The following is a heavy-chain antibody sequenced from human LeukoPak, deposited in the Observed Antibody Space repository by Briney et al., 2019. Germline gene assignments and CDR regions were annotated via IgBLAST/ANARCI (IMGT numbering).Heavy chain of an antibody. J-gene: IGHJ4*02. CDR2: VNSSSSYI. V-gene: IGHV3-21*01. CDR1: GFTFSYNN. D-gene: IGHD6-19*01. CDR3: ARDSISNGWSLYYFDY. Sequence: PGGYLCLSCAASGFTFSYNNREWLRQAPGRGLQWVSSVNSSSSYIYYADSVKGRYTMSRDNAKNSLYLQMNSLRPEDTAVYYCARDSISNGWSLYYFDYWGQGTLVTVSP.